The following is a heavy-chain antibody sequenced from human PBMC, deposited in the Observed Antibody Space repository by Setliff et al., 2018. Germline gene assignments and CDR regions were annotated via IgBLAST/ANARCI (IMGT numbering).Heavy chain of an antibody. CDR1: GFTLTSYP. Sequence: ASVKVSCKASGFTLTSYPIHWVRQAPGQRLEWMGWINPDNGNRKYSQRFQGRVTLPRDPSARTVFLELSPLRSEDTAVYYCTRDFLGATASFDIWGQGTMVTVSS. CDR3: TRDFLGATASFDI. V-gene: IGHV1-3*01. J-gene: IGHJ3*02. D-gene: IGHD3-3*01. CDR2: INPDNGNR.